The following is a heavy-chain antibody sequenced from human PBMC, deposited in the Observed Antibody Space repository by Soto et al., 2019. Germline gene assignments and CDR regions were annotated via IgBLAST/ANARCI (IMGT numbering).Heavy chain of an antibody. Sequence: QVQLVQSGAEVKKPGASVKVSCKASGYTFTSYAMHWVRQAPGQRLEWMGWINAGNGNTKYSKKFQGRVTITRDTSRSTAYMDLSSLRCEATAVYDCARANVVVTAADYWGKGTLVTAPS. CDR2: INAGNGNT. J-gene: IGHJ4*02. CDR3: ARANVVVTAADY. V-gene: IGHV1-3*01. D-gene: IGHD2-21*02. CDR1: GYTFTSYA.